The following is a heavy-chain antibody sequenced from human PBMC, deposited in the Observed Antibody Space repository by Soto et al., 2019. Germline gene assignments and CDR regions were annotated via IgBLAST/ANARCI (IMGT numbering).Heavy chain of an antibody. CDR2: ISGSGGST. CDR1: GFTFSSYA. J-gene: IGHJ6*02. V-gene: IGHV3-23*01. Sequence: GGSLRLSCAASGFTFSSYAMSWVRQAPGKGLEWVSAISGSGGSTYYADSVKGRFTISRDNSKNTLYLQMNSLRAEDTAVYYCAKDDIVVVPAARPVLYGMDVWGQGTTVTVSS. D-gene: IGHD2-2*01. CDR3: AKDDIVVVPAARPVLYGMDV.